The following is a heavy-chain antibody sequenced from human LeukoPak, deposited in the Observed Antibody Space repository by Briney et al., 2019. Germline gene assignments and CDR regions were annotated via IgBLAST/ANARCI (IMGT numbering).Heavy chain of an antibody. D-gene: IGHD2-2*01. Sequence: GGSLRLSCAASGFTFISYAMSWVRQAPGKGLDWVSAISGSGGKTYYADSVKGRFTISRDNSKNTLSLQMNSLRGEDTAVYYCARGQLLLEGYFYYMDVWGEGTTVAVSS. V-gene: IGHV3-23*01. CDR1: GFTFISYA. CDR2: ISGSGGKT. CDR3: ARGQLLLEGYFYYMDV. J-gene: IGHJ6*03.